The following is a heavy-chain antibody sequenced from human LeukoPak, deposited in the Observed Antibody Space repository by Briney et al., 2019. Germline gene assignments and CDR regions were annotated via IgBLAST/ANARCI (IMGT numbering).Heavy chain of an antibody. J-gene: IGHJ4*02. CDR2: TYYRSKWYN. Sequence: SQTLSLTCAISGDSVSSYSVAWNWIRQSPSRGLEWLGRTYYRSKWYNDYAVSVKSRLTINPDTSKNQISLQLNSVTPEDTAVYYCTREHNPSWYDRFDHWGQGTLVTVSS. CDR3: TREHNPSWYDRFDH. CDR1: GDSVSSYSVA. D-gene: IGHD6-13*01. V-gene: IGHV6-1*01.